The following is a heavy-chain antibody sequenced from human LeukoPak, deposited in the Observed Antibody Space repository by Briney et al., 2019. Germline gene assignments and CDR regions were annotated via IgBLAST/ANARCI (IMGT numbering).Heavy chain of an antibody. V-gene: IGHV4-39*07. CDR2: IYYSGST. CDR3: ASEGGYSYGHDLNY. D-gene: IGHD5-18*01. Sequence: SETLSLTCTVSGGSISSSSYYWGWIRQPPGKGLEWIGSIYYSGSTFYNPSLKSRVTISVDTSKNQVSLKLSSVTAADTAVYYCASEGGYSYGHDLNYWGQGTLVTVSS. CDR1: GGSISSSSYY. J-gene: IGHJ4*02.